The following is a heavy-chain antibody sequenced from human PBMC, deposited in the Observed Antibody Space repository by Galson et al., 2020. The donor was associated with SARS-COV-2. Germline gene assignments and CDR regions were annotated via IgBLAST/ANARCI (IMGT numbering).Heavy chain of an antibody. CDR3: AKDTNQLQGMDG. J-gene: IGHJ6*02. D-gene: IGHD1-1*01. Sequence: SETLSLTCTVSGGSISSSYLYWGWIRQPPGKGLEWIGSIYYSGSTYYNPSLESRVTISVDTSKHQFSLKLSSVTAADTAVYYCAKDTNQLQGMDGWGPGTTVTVSS. CDR1: GGSISSSYLY. V-gene: IGHV4-39*07. CDR2: IYYSGST.